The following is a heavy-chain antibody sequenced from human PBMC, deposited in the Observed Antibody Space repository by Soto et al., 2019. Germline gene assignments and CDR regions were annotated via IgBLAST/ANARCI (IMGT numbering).Heavy chain of an antibody. CDR2: INLKIGDT. CDR1: AFLFSGYY. Sequence: QVQLVQSGAEVKKPGASVKVSSKTPAFLFSGYYIHWVRQAPGQGLEWMGWINLKIGDTKYAQSFQGRLTMTRDTSITTVYMELSGLRSDDTAVYFCSSVPAYYNISGYMEYWGQGTLVTVSS. V-gene: IGHV1-2*02. J-gene: IGHJ4*02. D-gene: IGHD3-22*01. CDR3: SSVPAYYNISGYMEY.